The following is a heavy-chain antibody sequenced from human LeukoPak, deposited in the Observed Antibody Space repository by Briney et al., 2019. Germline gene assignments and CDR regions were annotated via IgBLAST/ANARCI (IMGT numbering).Heavy chain of an antibody. V-gene: IGHV3-7*01. D-gene: IGHD5-18*01. CDR2: IKQDGSEI. J-gene: IGHJ4*02. Sequence: GGSLRLSCAASGFTFSSYWMSWVRQAPGKGLEWVANIKQDGSEIYYVDSVKGRFTISRDNAKNSLYLQMNSLRAEDTAVYYCVRDLAQEYSYGYEFYFDYWGQGTLVTVSS. CDR3: VRDLAQEYSYGYEFYFDY. CDR1: GFTFSSYW.